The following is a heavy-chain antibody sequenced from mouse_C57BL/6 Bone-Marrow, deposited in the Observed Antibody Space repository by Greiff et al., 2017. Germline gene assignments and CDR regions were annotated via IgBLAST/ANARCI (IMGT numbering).Heavy chain of an antibody. CDR2: INPNNGGT. CDR3: ARNSHFDY. CDR1: GYTFTDYY. Sequence: EVQLQQSGPELVKPGASVKISCKASGYTFTDYYMNWVKQSHGKSLEWIGDINPNNGGTSYNQKFKGKATLTVDKSSSTAYMELRSLTSEDSAVYYCARNSHFDYWGQGTTLTVSS. J-gene: IGHJ2*01. V-gene: IGHV1-26*01.